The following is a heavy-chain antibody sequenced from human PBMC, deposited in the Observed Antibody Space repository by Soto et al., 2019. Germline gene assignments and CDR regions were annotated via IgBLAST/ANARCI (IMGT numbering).Heavy chain of an antibody. CDR3: AMRTRYNAGGDSHYKMGV. D-gene: IGHD1-1*01. Sequence: QVQMVQSGAEVKKPGASVKVSCKASGYIFTSFGISWVRQAPGQGLEWMGWISAYNGDSNYPQNFQARVTLTTDTSTNTSYTELRTLRSGYTTVYYGAMRTRYNAGGDSHYKMGVWGQGTTGTVS. J-gene: IGHJ6*02. V-gene: IGHV1-18*01. CDR2: ISAYNGDS. CDR1: GYIFTSFG.